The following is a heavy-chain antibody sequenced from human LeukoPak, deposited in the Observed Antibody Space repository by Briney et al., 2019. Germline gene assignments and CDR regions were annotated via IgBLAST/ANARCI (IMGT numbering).Heavy chain of an antibody. V-gene: IGHV3-23*01. CDR3: AKARDSSGWADY. CDR2: ITTSDGNT. J-gene: IGHJ4*02. D-gene: IGHD6-19*01. Sequence: TGGSLRLSCAASGFTFSSYTMSWVRQAPGKGLEWVSTITTSDGNTYYADSVKGRFTVSRDNSKNTLYLQMNSLRAEDTAVYYCAKARDSSGWADYWGQGTLVTVSS. CDR1: GFTFSSYT.